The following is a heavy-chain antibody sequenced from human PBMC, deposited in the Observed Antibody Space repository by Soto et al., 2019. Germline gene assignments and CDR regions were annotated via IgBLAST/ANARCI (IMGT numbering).Heavy chain of an antibody. CDR1: GGSISSSNFY. J-gene: IGHJ4*02. Sequence: PSETLSLTCTVSGGSISSSNFYWGWFRQSPGKGLEWIGSIHYGGSTYYNPSLKSRITISVDTSKNQFSLNLSSVTAADTAVYYCAKDASCYSCGAWGQGLPVNVS. D-gene: IGHD2-15*01. CDR2: IHYGGST. CDR3: AKDASCYSCGA. V-gene: IGHV4-39*01.